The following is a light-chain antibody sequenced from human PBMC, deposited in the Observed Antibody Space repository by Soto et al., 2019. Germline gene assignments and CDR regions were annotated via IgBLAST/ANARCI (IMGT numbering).Light chain of an antibody. J-gene: IGKJ2*01. CDR1: QSVSSY. Sequence: EIVLTQSPATLSLSPGERATLSCRASQSVSSYLAWYQQKPGQAPRLLIYDASNRATGIPARFSGSGSGTDFTLTISSLETEDFAVYYCQQRSNWPRPTFGQGTKLEIK. CDR3: QQRSNWPRPT. CDR2: DAS. V-gene: IGKV3-11*01.